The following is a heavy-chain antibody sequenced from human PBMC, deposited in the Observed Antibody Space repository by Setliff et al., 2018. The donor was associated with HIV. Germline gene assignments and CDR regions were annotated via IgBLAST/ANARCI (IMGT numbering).Heavy chain of an antibody. CDR3: ARAGTTVTLAAYCHL. CDR2: ISPFNGKT. J-gene: IGHJ1*01. D-gene: IGHD1-7*01. Sequence: GASVKVSCKAPSYSFTNFGISWLRQAPGHGPEWMGWISPFNGKTNYALKFQGRVSLTTDTSTSTAYLELRSLKSDDTAIYYCARAGTTVTLAAYCHLWGQGTLVTVSS. V-gene: IGHV1-18*01. CDR1: SYSFTNFG.